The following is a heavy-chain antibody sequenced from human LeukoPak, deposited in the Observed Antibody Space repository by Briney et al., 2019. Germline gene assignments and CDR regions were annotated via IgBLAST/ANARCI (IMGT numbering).Heavy chain of an antibody. J-gene: IGHJ4*02. CDR1: GDSISTYY. CDR2: IYTSGGA. D-gene: IGHD1-1*01. Sequence: SSETLSLTCIVSGDSISTYYWSWIRQSAGKGLEWIGRIYTSGGAKYSPSLKSRVSISVDETKNQVSLRLTSVTAADTAVYYCTRELQLRVWGQGTLVTVSS. V-gene: IGHV4-4*07. CDR3: TRELQLRV.